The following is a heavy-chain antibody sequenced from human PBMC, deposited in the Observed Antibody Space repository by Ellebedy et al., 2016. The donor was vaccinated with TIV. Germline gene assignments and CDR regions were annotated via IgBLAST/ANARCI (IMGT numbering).Heavy chain of an antibody. D-gene: IGHD5-12*01. J-gene: IGHJ6*02. CDR2: IYPGDSDT. V-gene: IGHV5-51*01. Sequence: ASVKVSCKGSGYSFTSYWIGWVRQMPGKGLEWMGIIYPGDSDTRYSPSLQGQVTISADKSISTAYLQWSSLKASDTAMYYCARYEGVDLVAAVNTFYYGMDVWGQGTTVTVSS. CDR3: ARYEGVDLVAAVNTFYYGMDV. CDR1: GYSFTSYW.